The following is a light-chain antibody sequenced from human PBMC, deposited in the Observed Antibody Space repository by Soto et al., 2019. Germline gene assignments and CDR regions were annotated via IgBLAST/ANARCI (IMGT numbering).Light chain of an antibody. Sequence: ERVMTQSPATLSVSSGEGITLSCRASQSVKNHLAWYQHQPGQSPRLLIYDASTRATGVPARFSAGGSGTEFTLVISSLQSEDAAVYFCQEYNAWPPGTFGQGTKVEIK. CDR1: QSVKNH. CDR3: QEYNAWPPGT. V-gene: IGKV3D-15*01. CDR2: DAS. J-gene: IGKJ1*01.